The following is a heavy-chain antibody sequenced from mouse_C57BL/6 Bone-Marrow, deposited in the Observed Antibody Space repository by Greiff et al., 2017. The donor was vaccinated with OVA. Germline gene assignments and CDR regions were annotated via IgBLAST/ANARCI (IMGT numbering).Heavy chain of an antibody. CDR2: IRNKANGYTT. CDR1: GFTFTDYY. Sequence: EVHLVESGGGLVQPGGSLSLSCAASGFTFTDYYMSWVRQPPGKALEWLGFIRNKANGYTTEYSASVKGRFTISRDNSQSILYLQMNALRAEDSATYYCARSLLRWAWFAYWGQGTLVTVSA. CDR3: ARSLLRWAWFAY. J-gene: IGHJ3*01. D-gene: IGHD1-2*01. V-gene: IGHV7-3*01.